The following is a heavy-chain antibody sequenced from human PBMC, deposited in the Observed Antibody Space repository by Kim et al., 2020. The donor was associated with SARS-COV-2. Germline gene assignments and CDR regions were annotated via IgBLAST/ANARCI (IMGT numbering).Heavy chain of an antibody. CDR2: INPSGGST. CDR1: GYTFTSYY. J-gene: IGHJ3*02. Sequence: ASVKVSCKASGYTFTSYYMHWVRQAPGQGLEWMGIINPSGGSTSYAQKFQGRVTMTRDTSTSTVYMELSSLRSEDTAVYYCARDQVVVEGRGAFDIWGQGTMVTVSS. CDR3: ARDQVVVEGRGAFDI. V-gene: IGHV1-46*01. D-gene: IGHD2-21*01.